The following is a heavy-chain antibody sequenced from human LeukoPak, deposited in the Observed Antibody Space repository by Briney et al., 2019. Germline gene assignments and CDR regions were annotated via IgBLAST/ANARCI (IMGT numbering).Heavy chain of an antibody. Sequence: GGSLRLSCAASGFTVSTNYMNWVRQAPGKGLEWVSLLYSGSSTYYADSVEGRFTISRDSSKNTLFLQMNDLRAEDTAVYYCARVGDHFHWYLDLWGRGTLVTVSS. D-gene: IGHD3-3*02. CDR3: ARVGDHFHWYLDL. CDR1: GFTVSTNY. CDR2: LYSGSST. V-gene: IGHV3-53*01. J-gene: IGHJ2*01.